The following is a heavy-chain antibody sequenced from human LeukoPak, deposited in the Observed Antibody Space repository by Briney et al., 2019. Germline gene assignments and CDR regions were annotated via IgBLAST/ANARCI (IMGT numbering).Heavy chain of an antibody. J-gene: IGHJ6*03. CDR3: AKDQMYYYYMDV. V-gene: IGHV3-7*01. CDR1: GFTFSSYW. Sequence: GGSLRLSCVASGFTFSSYWVTWVRQAPGKGLEWVGNIKQDGSEKYYMDSVKGRFTISRDNAKNSVYLQMNSLRVEDTAVYYCAKDQMYYYYMDVWGKGTTVTISS. D-gene: IGHD5-24*01. CDR2: IKQDGSEK.